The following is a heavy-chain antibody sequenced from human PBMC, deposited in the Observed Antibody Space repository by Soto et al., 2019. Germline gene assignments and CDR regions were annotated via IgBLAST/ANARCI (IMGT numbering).Heavy chain of an antibody. J-gene: IGHJ5*02. CDR2: IWYDGSNK. CDR1: GFTFSSYG. CDR3: ARDLPTNILTGYYNRPRSEWFDP. V-gene: IGHV3-33*01. Sequence: PGGSLRLSCAASGFTFSSYGMHWVRQAPGKGLEWVAVIWYDGSNKYYADSVKGRFTISRDNAKNSLYLQMNSLRAEDTAVYYCARDLPTNILTGYYNRPRSEWFDPWGQGTLVTVSS. D-gene: IGHD3-9*01.